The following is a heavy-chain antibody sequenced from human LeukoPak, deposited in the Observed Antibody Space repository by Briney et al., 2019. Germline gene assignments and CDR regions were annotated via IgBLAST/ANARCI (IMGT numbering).Heavy chain of an antibody. CDR2: INPNSGGT. Sequence: ASVKVSCKASGYTFTGYYMHWVRQAPGQGLEWMGWINPNSGGTNYAQKFQSRVTMTRDTSISTAYMELSRLRSDDTAVYYCARDYYGSGSYSPIDPWGQGTLVTVSS. D-gene: IGHD3-10*01. J-gene: IGHJ5*02. V-gene: IGHV1-2*02. CDR3: ARDYYGSGSYSPIDP. CDR1: GYTFTGYY.